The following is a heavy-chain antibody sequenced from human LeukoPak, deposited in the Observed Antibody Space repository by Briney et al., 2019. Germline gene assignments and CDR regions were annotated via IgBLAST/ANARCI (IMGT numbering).Heavy chain of an antibody. CDR2: ISSDGTYT. D-gene: IGHD2-15*01. J-gene: IGHJ4*02. V-gene: IGHV3-74*01. CDR1: GFTFGSHL. Sequence: GGSLRLSCAASGFTFGSHLMHWVRQAPGKGLVWVSRISSDGTYTNYADSVRGRFTISRDNAKNTLYLQMNSLRAEDTAVYYCARERAPTYCSGGSCYSDPCFDYWGQGTLVTVSS. CDR3: ARERAPTYCSGGSCYSDPCFDY.